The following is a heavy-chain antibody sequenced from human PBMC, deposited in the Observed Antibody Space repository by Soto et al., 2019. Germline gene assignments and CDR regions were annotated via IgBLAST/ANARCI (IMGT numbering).Heavy chain of an antibody. Sequence: PGDSLKISCKGSGYSFTSYWIGCVRQMPGKGLEWIVLIYPGESDTRYSPSFQGQGTISADKYISTAYLQWSSLKASDTAMYYCERQGCSSTSCYTVRVKYYYYAMDVGGQGTTVTVSS. CDR3: ERQGCSSTSCYTVRVKYYYYAMDV. D-gene: IGHD2-2*02. CDR2: IYPGESDT. CDR1: GYSFTSYW. V-gene: IGHV5-51*01. J-gene: IGHJ6*02.